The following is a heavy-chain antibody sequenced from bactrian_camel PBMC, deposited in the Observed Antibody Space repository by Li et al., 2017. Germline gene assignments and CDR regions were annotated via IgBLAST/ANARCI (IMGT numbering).Heavy chain of an antibody. CDR1: GFTFSKYG. Sequence: DVQLVESGGGLVQPGGSLILSCAASGFTFSKYGMTWVRQAPGKGLEWVSTINSGGGSTYYADSVKGRFTISRDNARNTVYLQLNSLKTEDMAMYYCAKSGDTRPPGPGTQVTVS. J-gene: IGHJ4*01. D-gene: IGHD3*01. CDR2: INSGGGST. V-gene: IGHV3S40*01.